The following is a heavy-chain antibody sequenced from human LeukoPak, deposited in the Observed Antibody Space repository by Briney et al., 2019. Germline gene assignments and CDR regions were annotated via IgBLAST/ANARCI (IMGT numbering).Heavy chain of an antibody. V-gene: IGHV3-30*02. CDR2: IRYDGSNK. CDR3: APSGDSSGYYYLPFDY. CDR1: GFTFSSYG. J-gene: IGHJ4*02. Sequence: WGSLILSCAASGFTFSSYGMHWVRQAPGKGLEWVAFIRYDGSNKYYADSVKGRFTISRDNSKNTLYLQMNSLRAEDTAVYYCAPSGDSSGYYYLPFDYWGQGTLVTVSS. D-gene: IGHD3-22*01.